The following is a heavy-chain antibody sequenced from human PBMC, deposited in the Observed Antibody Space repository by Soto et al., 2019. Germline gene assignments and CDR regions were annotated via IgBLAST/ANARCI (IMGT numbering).Heavy chain of an antibody. CDR1: GFSFIDYA. D-gene: IGHD2-21*02. J-gene: IGHJ5*02. CDR3: AKARHSGDFAGSYDS. Sequence: HPGGSLRLSCAASGFSFIDYAINWVRQVPGRGLEYVAGIGGRGGNAFYADSMKGRFSISRDNSKNTVYLHMHNLRVDDSAMYYCAKARHSGDFAGSYDSWGQGTLVPVSS. CDR2: IGGRGGNA. V-gene: IGHV3-23*01.